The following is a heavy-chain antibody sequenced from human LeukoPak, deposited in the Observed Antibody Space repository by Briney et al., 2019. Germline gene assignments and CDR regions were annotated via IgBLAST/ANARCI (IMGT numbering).Heavy chain of an antibody. Sequence: GASVKVSCKASGYTFTRYYMHWVGQAPGQGLEWMGIINPSGGSTSYAQKFQGRVTMTSDMSTSTVYMELSSLRSEDTAVYYCARGPSYDSSGPTDDAFDIWGQGTMVTVSS. D-gene: IGHD3-22*01. CDR2: INPSGGST. CDR3: ARGPSYDSSGPTDDAFDI. CDR1: GYTFTRYY. J-gene: IGHJ3*02. V-gene: IGHV1-46*01.